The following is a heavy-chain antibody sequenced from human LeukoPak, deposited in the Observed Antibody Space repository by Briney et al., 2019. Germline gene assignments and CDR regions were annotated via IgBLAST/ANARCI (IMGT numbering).Heavy chain of an antibody. CDR2: IYYSGST. Sequence: SETLSLTCTVSGGSISSTNYYWGWIRQSPGRGLEWIGSIYYSGSTYYSPPLKSRVTISVDTSKNQFSLTLSSVTAADTAVYHCARGYCGGTGCHTAWFDPWGQGTLVTVSS. J-gene: IGHJ5*02. D-gene: IGHD2-2*02. CDR1: GGSISSTNYY. CDR3: ARGYCGGTGCHTAWFDP. V-gene: IGHV4-39*01.